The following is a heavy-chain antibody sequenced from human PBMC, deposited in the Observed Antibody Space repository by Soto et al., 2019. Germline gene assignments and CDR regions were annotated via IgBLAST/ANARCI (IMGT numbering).Heavy chain of an antibody. CDR3: ARGAVAGLYYYYGMDV. CDR2: INPNSGGT. V-gene: IGHV1-2*02. J-gene: IGHJ6*02. Sequence: QVQLVQSGAEVKKPGASVKVSCKASGYTFTGYYMHWVRQAPGQGLEWMGWINPNSGGTNYAQKFQGRVTITADESTSTAYMELSSLRSEDTAVYYCARGAVAGLYYYYGMDVWGQGTTVTVSS. D-gene: IGHD6-19*01. CDR1: GYTFTGYY.